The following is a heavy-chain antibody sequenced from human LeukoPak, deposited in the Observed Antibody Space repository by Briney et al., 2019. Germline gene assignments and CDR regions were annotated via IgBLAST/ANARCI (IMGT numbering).Heavy chain of an antibody. CDR2: IKPDGSDK. D-gene: IGHD2-15*01. Sequence: GSLRLSCAASGFTFSNYWMTWVRQAPGKGLEWVANIKPDGSDKYYVDSVKGRFTISRDNAKNTLYLHMNSLRAEDTAVYYCARELPFDYWGQGTLVTVSS. CDR3: ARELPFDY. J-gene: IGHJ4*02. V-gene: IGHV3-7*01. CDR1: GFTFSNYW.